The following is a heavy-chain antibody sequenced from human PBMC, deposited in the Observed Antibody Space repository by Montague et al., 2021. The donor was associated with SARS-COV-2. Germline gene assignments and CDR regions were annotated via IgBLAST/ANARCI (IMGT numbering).Heavy chain of an antibody. V-gene: IGHV4-39*01. D-gene: IGHD3-3*01. CDR3: ARHSGDYTIFGVVIYYMDV. CDR1: GGSISSSSHY. J-gene: IGHJ6*03. Sequence: SETLSLTCGVSGGSISSSSHYWGWIRQPPGKGLEWIGSIYYSGSTYYNPSLKSRVTISVDTSKNQFSLKLSSVTAADTAVFYCARHSGDYTIFGVVIYYMDVWGEGTTVTVSS. CDR2: IYYSGST.